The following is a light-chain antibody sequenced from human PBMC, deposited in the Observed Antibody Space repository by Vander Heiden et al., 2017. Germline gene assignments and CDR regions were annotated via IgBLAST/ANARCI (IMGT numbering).Light chain of an antibody. CDR3: QQYNNWPPS. CDR1: QSVSSK. Sequence: ERLMTQSPATLSVCPGERVTLSCRASQSVSSKLAWYHQKVGQTPRLLIYGAFTRATGIPDRFSGSGSGTDFTLTISSLQFEDFGVYFCQQYNNWPPSFGGGTKVEIK. J-gene: IGKJ4*01. CDR2: GAF. V-gene: IGKV3-15*01.